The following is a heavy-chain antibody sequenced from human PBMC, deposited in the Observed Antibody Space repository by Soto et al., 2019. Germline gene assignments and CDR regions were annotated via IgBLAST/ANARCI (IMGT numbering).Heavy chain of an antibody. CDR2: IKSKTDGGTT. CDR3: TTVVGATRPWDY. Sequence: GGSLRLSCAASGFTFSNAWMSWVRQAPGKGLEWVGCIKSKTDGGTTDYAAPVKGRFTISRDDSKNTLYLQMNSLKTEATAVYYCTTVVGATRPWDYWGQGTLVTVSS. J-gene: IGHJ4*02. D-gene: IGHD1-26*01. CDR1: GFTFSNAW. V-gene: IGHV3-15*01.